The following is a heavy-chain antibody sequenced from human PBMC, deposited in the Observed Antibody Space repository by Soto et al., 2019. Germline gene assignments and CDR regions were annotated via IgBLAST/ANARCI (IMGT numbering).Heavy chain of an antibody. CDR1: GGSISSSSYY. CDR2: INHSGST. V-gene: IGHV4-39*07. CDR3: ARGGGAGIVDY. D-gene: IGHD1-26*01. Sequence: SETLSLTCTVSGGSISSSSYYWSWIRQPPGKGLEWIGEINHSGSTNYNPSLKSRVTISVDTSKNQFSLKLSSVTAADTAVYYCARGGGAGIVDYWGQGTLVTVSS. J-gene: IGHJ4*02.